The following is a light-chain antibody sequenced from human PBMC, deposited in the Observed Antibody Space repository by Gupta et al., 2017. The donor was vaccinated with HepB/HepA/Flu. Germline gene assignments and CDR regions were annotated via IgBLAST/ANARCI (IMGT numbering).Light chain of an antibody. J-gene: IGLJ3*02. CDR2: EDN. CDR1: RCSIGINY. V-gene: IGLV6-57*02. CDR3: QSYDSSNHWV. Sequence: VFISCTSSRCSIGINYVQCYRLRPGRAPATMIYEDNHRPSGGPDPVSCSIDMSSNSASLAISVLKTEDEADYYCQSYDSSNHWVFGGGTKLTVL.